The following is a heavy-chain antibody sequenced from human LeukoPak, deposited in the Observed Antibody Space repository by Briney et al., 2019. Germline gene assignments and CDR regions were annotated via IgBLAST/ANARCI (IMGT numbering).Heavy chain of an antibody. CDR3: ARGREKVPLYYYDSSGYYYFDY. CDR1: GYTFTSYG. D-gene: IGHD3-22*01. CDR2: ISAYKGNT. J-gene: IGHJ4*02. Sequence: ASVKVSCKASGYTFTSYGISWVRQAPGQGLEWMGWISAYKGNTNYAQKLQGRVTMTTDTSTSTAYMELRSLRSDDTAVYYCARGREKVPLYYYDSSGYYYFDYWGQGTLVTVSS. V-gene: IGHV1-18*01.